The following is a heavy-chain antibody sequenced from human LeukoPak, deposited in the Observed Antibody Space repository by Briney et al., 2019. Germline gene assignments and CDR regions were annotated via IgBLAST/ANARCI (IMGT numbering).Heavy chain of an antibody. CDR2: IWYDGSNK. D-gene: IGHD5-12*01. V-gene: IGHV3-33*01. CDR3: ARGLGYDLVDY. J-gene: IGHJ4*02. CDR1: GFTFSDYG. Sequence: GGSLRLSCTASGFTFSDYGMHWVRQPPGKGLEWVAIIWYDGSNKKYEDSVKGRFTISRDNSKNTLYLQMNSLRAEDTAVYYCARGLGYDLVDYWGQGTLVTVSS.